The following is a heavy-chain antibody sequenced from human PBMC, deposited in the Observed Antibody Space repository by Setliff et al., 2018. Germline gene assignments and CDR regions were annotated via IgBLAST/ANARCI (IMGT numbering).Heavy chain of an antibody. CDR2: INPNTGDT. CDR3: ARDFNGLALGF. V-gene: IGHV1-2*06. J-gene: IGHJ4*02. CDR1: GYNFIGYY. Sequence: ASVKVSCKASGYNFIGYYVHWVRRAPGQGLEWMGRINPNTGDTNYGQKFQGRVTMTRDTSISTVYMDLGSLRSDDTAVYYCARDFNGLALGFWGQGTLVTVSS. D-gene: IGHD3-3*02.